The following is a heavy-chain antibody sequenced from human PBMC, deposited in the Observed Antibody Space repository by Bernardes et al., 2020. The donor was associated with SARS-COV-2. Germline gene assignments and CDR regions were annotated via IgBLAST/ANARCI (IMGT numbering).Heavy chain of an antibody. D-gene: IGHD3-22*01. V-gene: IGHV4-39*01. CDR3: ALTLDETYYYDSSKWGPDAFDI. CDR1: GGSISSSSYY. Sequence: SETLSLTCTVSGGSISSSSYYWGWIRQPPGKGLEWIGSIYYSGSTYYNPSLKSRVTISVDTSKNQFSLKLSSVTAADTAVYYCALTLDETYYYDSSKWGPDAFDIWGQGTMVTVSS. J-gene: IGHJ3*02. CDR2: IYYSGST.